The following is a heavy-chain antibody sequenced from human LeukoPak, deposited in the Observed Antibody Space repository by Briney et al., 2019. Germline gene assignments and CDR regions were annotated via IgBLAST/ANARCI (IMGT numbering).Heavy chain of an antibody. CDR3: VKRPYCGGDCYYFDY. CDR1: GFHFSRLA. Sequence: PGGSVSLFCSASGFHFSRLAMHCARQAPGRGLEYVSTLSSSGGSTYYADSVKGRFTISRDNSKNTLYLQMSSLRAEDTAVYYCVKRPYCGGDCYYFDYWGQGTLVTVSS. V-gene: IGHV3-64D*06. CDR2: LSSSGGST. J-gene: IGHJ4*02. D-gene: IGHD2-21*02.